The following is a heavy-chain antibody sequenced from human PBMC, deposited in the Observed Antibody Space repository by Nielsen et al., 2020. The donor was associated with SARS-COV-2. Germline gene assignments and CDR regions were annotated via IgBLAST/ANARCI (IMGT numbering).Heavy chain of an antibody. CDR1: GYTFTSYD. D-gene: IGHD3-10*01. CDR3: ARAPKFRFGLKNWFDP. Sequence: ASVKVSCKASGYTFTSYDINWVRQATGQGLEWMGWMNPNSGNTGYAQKFQGRVTMTRNTSISTAYMELSSLRSEDTAVYYCARAPKFRFGLKNWFDPWGQGTLVTVSS. V-gene: IGHV1-8*01. J-gene: IGHJ5*02. CDR2: MNPNSGNT.